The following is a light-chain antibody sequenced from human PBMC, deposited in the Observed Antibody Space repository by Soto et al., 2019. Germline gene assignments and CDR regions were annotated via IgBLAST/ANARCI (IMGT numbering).Light chain of an antibody. Sequence: AIQLTQSPSSLSSSVGDRVTITCRASQGSSSALAWYQQKPGKAPKLLIYDASSLESGLPSRFSGRGSGSDFTLTISSLQPEDFATYYCQQFNSYPPSNRFGPGTKVDIK. CDR3: QQFNSYPPSNR. V-gene: IGKV1-13*02. CDR1: QGSSSA. CDR2: DAS. J-gene: IGKJ3*01.